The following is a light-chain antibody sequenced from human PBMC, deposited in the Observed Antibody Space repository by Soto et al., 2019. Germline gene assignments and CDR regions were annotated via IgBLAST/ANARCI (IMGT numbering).Light chain of an antibody. CDR3: QEYNSY. CDR2: RAS. V-gene: IGKV1-5*03. Sequence: QMTQSPHSLSASVGDRGTITWRASQKIDNWLGWYQHKPGKPPKLLIYRASSLGTGVPSRFSGSGSGTEFSLTISNLQPDDSATYYCQEYNSYFGGGTKVEIK. J-gene: IGKJ4*01. CDR1: QKIDNW.